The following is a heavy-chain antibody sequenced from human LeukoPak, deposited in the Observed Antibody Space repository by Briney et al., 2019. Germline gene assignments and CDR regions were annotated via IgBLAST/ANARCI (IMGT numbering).Heavy chain of an antibody. CDR2: INSDGSST. D-gene: IGHD5-18*01. Sequence: GESLKISCKGSGYSFTSYWIAWVRQAPGKGLVWVSRINSDGSSTSYADSVKGRFTISRDNAKNTLYLQMNSLRAEDTAVYYCARVIYSYGDPAGISGYMDVWGKGTTVTISS. J-gene: IGHJ6*03. CDR3: ARVIYSYGDPAGISGYMDV. V-gene: IGHV3-74*01. CDR1: GYSFTSYW.